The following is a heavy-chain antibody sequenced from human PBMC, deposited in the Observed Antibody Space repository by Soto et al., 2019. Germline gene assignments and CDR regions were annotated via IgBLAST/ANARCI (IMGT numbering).Heavy chain of an antibody. J-gene: IGHJ6*02. CDR3: AKDLSSGYSYSYGMDV. CDR1: GFTFSSYG. V-gene: IGHV3-30*18. D-gene: IGHD6-19*01. CDR2: ISYDGSNK. Sequence: QVQLVESGGGGVQLGSSLRLSCAASGFTFSSYGMHWVRQAPGKGLEGVAVISYDGSNKYYADSSKGRFTISRDNSKNTLYLQMNSLIAEDTAMYYCAKDLSSGYSYSYGMDVWGQGTTVTVSS.